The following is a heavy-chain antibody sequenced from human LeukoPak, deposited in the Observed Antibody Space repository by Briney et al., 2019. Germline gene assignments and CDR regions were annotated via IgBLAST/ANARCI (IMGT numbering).Heavy chain of an antibody. Sequence: GGSLRLSCAASGFTFSSYWMHWVRQTPGKGLVWVSRINSDGSSTSYADSVKGRFTISRDNAENTLYLQMNSLRAEDTAVYYCARARDSSGYYYFDYWGQGTLVTVSS. J-gene: IGHJ4*02. V-gene: IGHV3-74*01. D-gene: IGHD3-22*01. CDR2: INSDGSST. CDR1: GFTFSSYW. CDR3: ARARDSSGYYYFDY.